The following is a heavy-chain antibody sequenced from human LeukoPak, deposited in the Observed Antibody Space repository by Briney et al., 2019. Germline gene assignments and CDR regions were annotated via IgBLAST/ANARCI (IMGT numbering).Heavy chain of an antibody. CDR2: IYSDGNT. CDR3: ATSTVTNLGDAFDI. CDR1: GFTVTMNY. J-gene: IGHJ3*02. V-gene: IGHV3-53*01. Sequence: GGSLRLSCAASGFTVTMNYMSWVRQAPGRGLEWVSVIYSDGNTYYADSVRGRFTISRDNSKSTLYLQMNSLRAEDTAFYYCATSTVTNLGDAFDIWGQGTMVTVSS. D-gene: IGHD4-17*01.